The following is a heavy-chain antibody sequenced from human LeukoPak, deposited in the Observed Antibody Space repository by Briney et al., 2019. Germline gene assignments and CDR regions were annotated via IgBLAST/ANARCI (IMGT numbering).Heavy chain of an antibody. CDR2: MFYRGST. CDR3: ARQGGWGGAASLIEY. Sequence: SETLSLTCTVSGVSISTSTYYWAWIRQPPGTGLEWIGSMFYRGSTYYNASLKSRVTISVDTSKNQFSLNLSSVTASDTAIFYCARQGGWGGAASLIEYWGQGTLVTVSS. V-gene: IGHV4-39*01. J-gene: IGHJ4*02. D-gene: IGHD1-26*01. CDR1: GVSISTSTYY.